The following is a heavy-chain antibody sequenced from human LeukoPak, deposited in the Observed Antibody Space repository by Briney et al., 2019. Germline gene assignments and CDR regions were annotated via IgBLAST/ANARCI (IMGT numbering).Heavy chain of an antibody. CDR2: INHSGST. Sequence: SETLSLTCAVYGGSFSGYYWSWIRQPPGKGLEWIGEINHSGSTNYNPSLKSRVTISVDTSKNQFSLKLSSVTAADTAVYYCARGYGYYFGYWGQGTLVTVSS. CDR3: ARGYGYYFGY. J-gene: IGHJ4*02. V-gene: IGHV4-34*01. D-gene: IGHD3-10*01. CDR1: GGSFSGYY.